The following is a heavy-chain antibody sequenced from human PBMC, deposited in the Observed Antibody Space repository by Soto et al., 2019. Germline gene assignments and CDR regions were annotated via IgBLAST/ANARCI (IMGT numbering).Heavy chain of an antibody. CDR1: GFIFEDYG. CDR2: ISWDGKSA. J-gene: IGHJ6*02. V-gene: IGHV3-43D*04. Sequence: PGGSLRLSCAASGFIFEDYGMNWVRQAPGKGLEWVSRISWDGKSAYYAGSVKGRFTISRDNYKNSLHLQMNSLRTEDTALYYCAIFSGAMDVWGQGTTVTVSS. CDR3: AIFSGAMDV. D-gene: IGHD3-9*01.